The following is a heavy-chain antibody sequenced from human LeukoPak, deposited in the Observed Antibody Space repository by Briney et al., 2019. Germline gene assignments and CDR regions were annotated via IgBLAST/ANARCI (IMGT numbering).Heavy chain of an antibody. Sequence: ASVKVSCKASGYTFTGYYMHWVRQAPGQGLEWMGWINPNSGGTNYAQKFQGRVTMTRDTSISTAYMELSRLRSDDTAVYYCARGDGFGQHALDIWGQGTMVTVSS. CDR1: GYTFTGYY. D-gene: IGHD3/OR15-3a*01. CDR3: ARGDGFGQHALDI. CDR2: INPNSGGT. J-gene: IGHJ3*02. V-gene: IGHV1-2*02.